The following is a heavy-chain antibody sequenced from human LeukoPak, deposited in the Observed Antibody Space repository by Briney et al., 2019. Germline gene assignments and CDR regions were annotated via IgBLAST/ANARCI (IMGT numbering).Heavy chain of an antibody. CDR3: ARRGSSGWSQAFDL. CDR1: GGSISSSSYS. CDR2: IYYTGST. Sequence: PSETLSLTCSVSGGSISSSSYSWAWIRQPPKKGLEWIGDIYYTGSTYYNSSLKSRVTISVDTSKNQFSLKLTSMTAADTAMYYCARRGSSGWSQAFDLWGQGTLVTVSS. D-gene: IGHD6-19*01. J-gene: IGHJ4*02. V-gene: IGHV4-39*01.